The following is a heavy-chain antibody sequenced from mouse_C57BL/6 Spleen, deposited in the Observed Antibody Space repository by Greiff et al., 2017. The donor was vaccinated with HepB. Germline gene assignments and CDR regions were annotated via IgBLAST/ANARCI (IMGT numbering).Heavy chain of an antibody. J-gene: IGHJ2*01. CDR3: TTHDGYY. D-gene: IGHD2-3*01. CDR2: IDPENGDT. CDR1: GFNIKDDY. V-gene: IGHV14-4*01. Sequence: VQLQHSGAELVRPGASVKLSCTASGFNIKDDYMHWVKQRPEQGLEWIGWIDPENGDTEYASKFQGKATITADTSSNTAYLQLSSLTSEYTAVYYCTTHDGYYWGQGTTLTVSS.